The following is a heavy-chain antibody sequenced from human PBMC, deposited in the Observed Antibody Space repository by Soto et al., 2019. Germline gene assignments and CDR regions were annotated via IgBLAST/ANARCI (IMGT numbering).Heavy chain of an antibody. J-gene: IGHJ4*02. Sequence: EVQLLESGGGLVQPGGSLRLSCAASGFTFSSYAMSWVRLAPGKGLEWFSSIGGSGGTYYADSVKGRFTISRDNSKNMLSLHLNSLRAEDTAMYYCAKGQGWSYYYDSWGQGTLVTVSS. V-gene: IGHV3-23*01. CDR1: GFTFSSYA. CDR2: IGGSGGT. CDR3: AKGQGWSYYYDS. D-gene: IGHD2-15*01.